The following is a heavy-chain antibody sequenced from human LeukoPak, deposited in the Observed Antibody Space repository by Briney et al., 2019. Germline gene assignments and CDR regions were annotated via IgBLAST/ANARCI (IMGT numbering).Heavy chain of an antibody. CDR1: GFTFSSYA. CDR3: ATLAGYFDWFLRGGWFDP. J-gene: IGHJ5*02. D-gene: IGHD3-9*01. V-gene: IGHV3-23*01. Sequence: PGGSLRLSCAASGFTFSSYAMTWVRQAPGKGLEWVSGISGSGGGIYYADSVKGRFTISRDNSKNTLYLQMNSLRAEDTAVYYCATLAGYFDWFLRGGWFDPWGQGTLVTVSS. CDR2: ISGSGGGI.